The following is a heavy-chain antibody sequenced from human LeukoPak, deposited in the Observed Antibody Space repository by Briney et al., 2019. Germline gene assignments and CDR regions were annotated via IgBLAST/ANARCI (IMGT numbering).Heavy chain of an antibody. V-gene: IGHV1-18*01. Sequence: ASVKVSCKASGYTFTSYAMNWVRQAPGQGLEWMGWISAYNGNTNYAQKLQGRVTMTTDTSTSTAYMELRSLRSDDTAVYYCARGANYIAAARWFDPWGQGTLVTVSS. CDR1: GYTFTSYA. CDR2: ISAYNGNT. CDR3: ARGANYIAAARWFDP. J-gene: IGHJ5*02. D-gene: IGHD6-13*01.